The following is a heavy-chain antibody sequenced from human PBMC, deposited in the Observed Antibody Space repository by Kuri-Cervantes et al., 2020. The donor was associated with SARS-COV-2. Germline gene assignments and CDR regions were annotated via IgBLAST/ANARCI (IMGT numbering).Heavy chain of an antibody. CDR3: ARGLKEAKHIVVVTAIRETRRFDY. CDR2: IYYSGST. V-gene: IGHV4-30-4*01. Sequence: SETLSLTCTVSGGSISSGDYYWSWIRQPPGKGLEWIGYIYYSGSTYYNPSLKSRVTISVDTSKNQFSLKLSSVTAADTAVYYCARGLKEAKHIVVVTAIRETRRFDYWGQGTLVTVSS. D-gene: IGHD2-21*02. CDR1: GGSISSGDYY. J-gene: IGHJ4*02.